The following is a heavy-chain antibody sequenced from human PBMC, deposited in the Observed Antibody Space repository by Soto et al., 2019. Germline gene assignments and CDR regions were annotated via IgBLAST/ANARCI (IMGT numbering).Heavy chain of an antibody. CDR1: GGSFSGYC. D-gene: IGHD2-2*01. J-gene: IGHJ4*02. V-gene: IGHV4-34*01. CDR3: ASTAVVPGGLSIYYFDY. Sequence: QVQLQQWGAGLLKPSETLSLTCAVYGGSFSGYCWSWIRQPPGKGLEWIGEINHSGSTNYNPSLKSRVTISVDTSKNQFSLKLSSVTAADTAVYYCASTAVVPGGLSIYYFDYWGQGTLVTVSS. CDR2: INHSGST.